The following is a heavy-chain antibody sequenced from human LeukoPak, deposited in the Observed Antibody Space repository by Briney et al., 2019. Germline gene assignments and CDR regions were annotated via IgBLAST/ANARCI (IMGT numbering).Heavy chain of an antibody. V-gene: IGHV1-8*01. J-gene: IGHJ4*02. CDR1: GYTFTSYD. CDR2: MNPNSGHT. D-gene: IGHD1-26*01. CDR3: ARSIVGVRKRNDY. Sequence: ASVKVSCKASGYTFTSYDIIWVRQASGQGLEWMGWMNPNSGHTGYAQKFQGRVTMTRATSISTAYMELTSLTSEDSAVYYCARSIVGVRKRNDYWGQGTLVTVSS.